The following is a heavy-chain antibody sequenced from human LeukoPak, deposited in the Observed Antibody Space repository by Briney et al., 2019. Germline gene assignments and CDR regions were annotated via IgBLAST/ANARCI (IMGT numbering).Heavy chain of an antibody. CDR3: ARGRGYYYYYMDV. J-gene: IGHJ6*03. Sequence: PSETLSLTCTVSAGSISGYYWSWIRQPPGKGLEWIGEINHSGSTNYNPSLKSRVTISVDTSKNQFSLKLSSVTAADTAVYYCARGRGYYYYYMDVWGKGTTVTVSS. CDR1: AGSISGYY. CDR2: INHSGST. V-gene: IGHV4-34*01.